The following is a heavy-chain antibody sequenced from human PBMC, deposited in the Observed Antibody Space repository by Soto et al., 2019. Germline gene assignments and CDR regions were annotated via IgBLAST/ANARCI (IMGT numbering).Heavy chain of an antibody. D-gene: IGHD3-3*01. CDR3: ARKSKYYDFWSGYYPLYYFDY. CDR2: IYYSGST. Sequence: SETLSLTCTVSGGSISSSSYYWGWIRQPPGKGLEWIGSIYYSGSTYYNPSLKSRVTISVDTSKNQFSLKLSSVTAADTAVYYCARKSKYYDFWSGYYPLYYFDYWGQGTLVTVSS. V-gene: IGHV4-39*01. J-gene: IGHJ4*02. CDR1: GGSISSSSYY.